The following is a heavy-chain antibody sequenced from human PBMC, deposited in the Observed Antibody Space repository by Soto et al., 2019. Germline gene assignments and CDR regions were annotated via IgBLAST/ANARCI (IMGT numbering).Heavy chain of an antibody. CDR1: GFTVSSNY. D-gene: IGHD6-19*01. Sequence: EVQLVESGGGLVQPGGSPRLSCAASGFTVSSNYMSWVRQAPGKGLEWVSVIYSGGSTYYADSVKGRFTISRDNSKNTLYLQMNSLRAEDTAVYYCARVSSGWYYFDYWGQGTLVTVSS. CDR2: IYSGGST. J-gene: IGHJ4*02. V-gene: IGHV3-66*01. CDR3: ARVSSGWYYFDY.